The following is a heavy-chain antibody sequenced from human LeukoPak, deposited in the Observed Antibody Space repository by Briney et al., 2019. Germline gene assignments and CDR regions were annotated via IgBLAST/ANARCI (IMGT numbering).Heavy chain of an antibody. J-gene: IGHJ4*02. CDR1: GFTFSSYS. Sequence: GGSLRLSCAASGFTFSSYSTNWVRQAPGKGLEWVSSISSSSSYIYYADSVKGRFTISRDNAKDSLYLQMNSLRAVDTAVYYCARVPYSYGYIDYWGQGTLVTVSS. D-gene: IGHD5-18*01. CDR2: ISSSSSYI. CDR3: ARVPYSYGYIDY. V-gene: IGHV3-21*01.